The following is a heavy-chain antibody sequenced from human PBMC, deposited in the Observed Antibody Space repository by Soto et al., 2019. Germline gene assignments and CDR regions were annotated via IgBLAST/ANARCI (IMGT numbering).Heavy chain of an antibody. J-gene: IGHJ3*01. CDR1: RFTFTSHG. CDR3: ARLLTEGATFREDAFDL. Sequence: QVQLVQSGGDVKTPGASVKVSCTTFRFTFTSHGIAWVRQAPGQGLEWMGWISTFNGKTDYAQKFQGRVTMTADTLSSTVHMELRSLRSDDTAVYYCARLLTEGATFREDAFDLWGQGIKVTASS. V-gene: IGHV1-18*01. D-gene: IGHD1-26*01. CDR2: ISTFNGKT.